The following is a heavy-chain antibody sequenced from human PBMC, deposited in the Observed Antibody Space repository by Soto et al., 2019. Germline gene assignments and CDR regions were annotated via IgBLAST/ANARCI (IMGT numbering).Heavy chain of an antibody. D-gene: IGHD2-15*01. V-gene: IGHV2-5*02. Sequence: QITLKESGPTLVKPTQTLTLTCTFSGFSLTTTGEGVGWIRQPPGKALEWLGIIYWDADTRYSPSLKSRLTITKDTPKHQVVLRMTNMDPVDTGTYYCAHRKAGGRRYFDSWGQGTLVTVSS. CDR2: IYWDADT. J-gene: IGHJ4*02. CDR1: GFSLTTTGEG. CDR3: AHRKAGGRRYFDS.